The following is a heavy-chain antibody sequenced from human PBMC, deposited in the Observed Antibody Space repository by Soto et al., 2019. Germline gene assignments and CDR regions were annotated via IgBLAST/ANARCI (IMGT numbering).Heavy chain of an antibody. CDR3: VKGGWLDF. D-gene: IGHD3-16*01. J-gene: IGHJ5*01. CDR1: GFTFNTFE. Sequence: EVQLLESGGGLVQPGGSLRLSCAASGFTFNTFEMSWVRQAPGRGLEWVSFISDDSSRTYYADAVKGRFTISRDNSKYTLYLQMNSLTAEDTAVYACVKGGWLDFWGQGNLVTVSS. CDR2: ISDDSSRT. V-gene: IGHV3-23*01.